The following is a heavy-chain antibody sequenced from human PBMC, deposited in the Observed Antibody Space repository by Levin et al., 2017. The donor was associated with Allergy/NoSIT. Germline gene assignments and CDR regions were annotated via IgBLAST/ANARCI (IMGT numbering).Heavy chain of an antibody. J-gene: IGHJ5*02. CDR1: GGTFSSYA. CDR2: IIPIFGTA. V-gene: IGHV1-69*13. D-gene: IGHD6-19*01. CDR3: ARDAEIAVASRGNWFDP. Sequence: ASVKVSCKASGGTFSSYAISWVRQAPGQGLEWMGGIIPIFGTANYAQKFQGRVTITADESTSTAYMELSSLRSEDTAVYYCARDAEIAVASRGNWFDPWGQGTLVTVSS.